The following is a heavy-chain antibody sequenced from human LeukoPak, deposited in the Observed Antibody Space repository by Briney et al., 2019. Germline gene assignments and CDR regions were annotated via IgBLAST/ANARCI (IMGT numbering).Heavy chain of an antibody. CDR1: GYTFTSYG. CDR3: ARDTIFGPHGAFDI. D-gene: IGHD3-3*01. CDR2: ISAYNGNT. V-gene: IGHV1-18*01. J-gene: IGHJ3*02. Sequence: ASVKVSCKASGYTFTSYGISWVRQAPGQELEWMGWISAYNGNTNYAQKLQGRVTMTTDTSTSTAYMELRSLRSDDTAVYYCARDTIFGPHGAFDIWGQGTMVTVSS.